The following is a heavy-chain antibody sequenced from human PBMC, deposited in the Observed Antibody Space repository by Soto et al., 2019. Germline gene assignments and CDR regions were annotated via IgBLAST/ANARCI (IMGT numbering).Heavy chain of an antibody. CDR2: IYYSGST. CDR3: ARRYVSAIDY. D-gene: IGHD3-16*01. Sequence: QVQLQESGPGLVKPSETLSLTCTVSGGSISSYYWIWIRQPPGKGLEWIGYIYYSGSTNYNPSLKSRVTISLDTSKTQFSLKLSSVTAADTAVYYCARRYVSAIDYWGQGTMVTVSS. V-gene: IGHV4-59*08. J-gene: IGHJ4*02. CDR1: GGSISSYY.